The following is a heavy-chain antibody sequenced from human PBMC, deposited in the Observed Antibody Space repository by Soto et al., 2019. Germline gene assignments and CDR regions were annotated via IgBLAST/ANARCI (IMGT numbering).Heavy chain of an antibody. CDR1: GGSIISGGYS. CDR3: ARVPGP. V-gene: IGHV4-30-2*01. J-gene: IGHJ5*02. CDR2: IYHSGST. Sequence: SETLSLTCAVSGGSIISGGYSWSWIRQPPGKGLEWIGYIYHSGSTYYNPSLKSRVTISVDRSKNQFSLKLTSVTAADTAVYYCARVPGPWGQGTLVTVSS.